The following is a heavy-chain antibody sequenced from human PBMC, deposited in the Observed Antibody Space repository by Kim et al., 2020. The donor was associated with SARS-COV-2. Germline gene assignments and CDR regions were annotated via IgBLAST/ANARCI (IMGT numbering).Heavy chain of an antibody. D-gene: IGHD2-2*02. CDR3: AHSPTGFCSSTNCYTTLYYVDY. Sequence: SGPTLVNPTQTLTLTCTFSGFSLSTSGVGVGWIRQPPGKALEWLALIYLDDDKRYSPSLKSRLTITKDTSKNQVVLTMTNMDPVDTATYYCAHSPTGFCSSTNCYTTLYYVDYWGQGNLVTVSS. J-gene: IGHJ4*02. CDR2: IYLDDDK. CDR1: GFSLSTSGVG. V-gene: IGHV2-5*02.